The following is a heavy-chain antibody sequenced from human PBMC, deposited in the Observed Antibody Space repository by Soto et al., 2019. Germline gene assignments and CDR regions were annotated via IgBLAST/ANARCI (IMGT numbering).Heavy chain of an antibody. Sequence: EVQVVESGGGLVQPGGSLRLSCAASDFTFSDYAMSWVRQPPGKGLEWVADIRRGGGEKYYVDSVEGRFTISRDDAKNTLFLQMNSLRTDDTAVYYCVREEHSRYGMDVWGQGTTVTVSS. CDR3: VREEHSRYGMDV. CDR2: IRRGGGEK. D-gene: IGHD4-4*01. V-gene: IGHV3-7*01. J-gene: IGHJ6*02. CDR1: DFTFSDYA.